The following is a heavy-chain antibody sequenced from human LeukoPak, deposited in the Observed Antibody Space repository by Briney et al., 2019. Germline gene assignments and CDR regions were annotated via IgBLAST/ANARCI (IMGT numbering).Heavy chain of an antibody. V-gene: IGHV3-48*01. CDR3: ARDPHIVVPKGAFDI. D-gene: IGHD2-21*01. J-gene: IGHJ3*02. CDR2: ISSSSSTI. CDR1: GFTFSSYS. Sequence: GGSLRLSCAASGFTFSSYSMNWVRQAPGKGLEWVSYISSSSSTIYYADSVKGRFTISRDNAKNSLYLQMNSLRAEDTAVYYCARDPHIVVPKGAFDIWGRGTMVTVSS.